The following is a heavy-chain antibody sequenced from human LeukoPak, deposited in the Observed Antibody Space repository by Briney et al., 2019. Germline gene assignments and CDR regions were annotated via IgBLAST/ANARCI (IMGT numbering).Heavy chain of an antibody. Sequence: GGSLRLACAASGFTFNDYYMSWIRQAPGKGREWLSYINIGGTNTHYADSVKGRFTISRDNAKKSLYLEMNNLRDEDTAVYYCATDGAGFDTWGQGVLVTVSS. CDR3: ATDGAGFDT. CDR2: INIGGTNT. J-gene: IGHJ5*02. V-gene: IGHV3-11*01. CDR1: GFTFNDYY.